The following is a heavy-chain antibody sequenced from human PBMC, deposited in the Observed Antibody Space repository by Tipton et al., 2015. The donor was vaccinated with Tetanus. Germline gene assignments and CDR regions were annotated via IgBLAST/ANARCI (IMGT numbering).Heavy chain of an antibody. D-gene: IGHD6-19*01. J-gene: IGHJ4*02. Sequence: SLRLSCAASGFTFSSYGMHWVRQAPGKGLEWLSAISGSADRTYYADSVKGRFTISRDNSKYTLFLHMDPLRAEDTAVYYCAKEVDVSSGWRNFDYWGQGTLVTVSS. CDR1: GFTFSSYG. CDR2: ISGSADRT. CDR3: AKEVDVSSGWRNFDY. V-gene: IGHV3-23*01.